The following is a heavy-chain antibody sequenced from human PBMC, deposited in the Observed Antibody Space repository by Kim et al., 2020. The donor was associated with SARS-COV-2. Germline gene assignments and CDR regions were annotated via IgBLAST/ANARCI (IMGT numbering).Heavy chain of an antibody. V-gene: IGHV3-48*02. J-gene: IGHJ6*02. D-gene: IGHD5-12*01. Sequence: GGSLRLSCAASGFTFSSYSMNWVRQAPGKGLEWVSYISSSSSTIYYADSVKGRFTISRDNAKNSLYLQMNSLRDEDTAVYYCARDPRDGYNSKHYYGMDVWGQGTTVTVSS. CDR2: ISSSSSTI. CDR1: GFTFSSYS. CDR3: ARDPRDGYNSKHYYGMDV.